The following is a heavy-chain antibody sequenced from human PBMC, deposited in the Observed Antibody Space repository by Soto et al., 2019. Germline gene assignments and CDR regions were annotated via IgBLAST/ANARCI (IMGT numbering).Heavy chain of an antibody. CDR1: GGTFSSYT. Sequence: QVQLVQSGAEVKKPGSSVKVSCKASGGTFSSYTISWVRQAPGQGLEWMGRIIPILGIANYAQKFQGRVKITXXKXTXXAYMELSSLRSEDTAVYYCAYLEETDYYDSSGKGYWGQGTLVTVSS. J-gene: IGHJ4*02. D-gene: IGHD3-22*01. V-gene: IGHV1-69*02. CDR3: AYLEETDYYDSSGKGY. CDR2: IIPILGIA.